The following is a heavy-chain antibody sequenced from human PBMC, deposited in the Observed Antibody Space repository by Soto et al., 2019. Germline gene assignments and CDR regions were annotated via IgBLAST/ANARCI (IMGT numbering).Heavy chain of an antibody. V-gene: IGHV3-53*01. Sequence: GGSLRLSCAASGFTVSSNYMSWVRQAPGKGLEWVPVIYSGGSTYYADSVKGRFTISRDNSKNTLYLQMNSLRAEDTAVYYCARDPYCSGGSCYGPGSRDDYWGQGTLVTVSS. CDR3: ARDPYCSGGSCYGPGSRDDY. CDR1: GFTVSSNY. J-gene: IGHJ4*02. D-gene: IGHD2-15*01. CDR2: IYSGGST.